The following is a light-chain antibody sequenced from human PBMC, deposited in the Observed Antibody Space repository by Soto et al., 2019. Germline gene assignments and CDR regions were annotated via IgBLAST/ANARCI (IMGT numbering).Light chain of an antibody. CDR3: QQYFTTPLT. CDR2: WAS. V-gene: IGKV4-1*01. Sequence: VITHSAASLSVSPCGSSTTNCKSSKRALYSSNNKNYLAWYQQKPGQPPKLLIYWASTRESGVPDRFSGSGSGTDFTLTISGLQAEDVALYYCQQYFTTPLTFGGGTKV. J-gene: IGKJ4*01. CDR1: KRALYSSNNKNY.